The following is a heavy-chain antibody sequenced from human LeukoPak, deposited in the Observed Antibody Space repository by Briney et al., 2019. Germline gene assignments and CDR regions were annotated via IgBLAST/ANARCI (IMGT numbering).Heavy chain of an antibody. Sequence: ASVKVSCKASGYTFTGYYMHWVRQAPGQGLEWMGWINPNSGGTNYAQKFQGRVTMTRDTPISAAYMELSRLGSDDTAVYYCARDGSYSDYYYYGMDVWGQGTTVTVSS. CDR1: GYTFTGYY. CDR2: INPNSGGT. D-gene: IGHD1-26*01. CDR3: ARDGSYSDYYYYGMDV. J-gene: IGHJ6*02. V-gene: IGHV1-2*02.